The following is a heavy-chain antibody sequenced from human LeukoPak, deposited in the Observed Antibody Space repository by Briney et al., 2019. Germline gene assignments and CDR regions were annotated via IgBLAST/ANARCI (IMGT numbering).Heavy chain of an antibody. D-gene: IGHD1-1*01. V-gene: IGHV4-38-2*01. J-gene: IGHJ6*03. Sequence: SETLSLTCAVSGYSFSSGYYWGWIRQPPGKGMEWIGSIYHSGSTYYNPSLKSRVTISVDTSKNQFSLKLSSVTASDTPVYYCASSGERAYYMDVSGKGTTVTVSS. CDR2: IYHSGST. CDR3: ASSGERAYYMDV. CDR1: GYSFSSGYY.